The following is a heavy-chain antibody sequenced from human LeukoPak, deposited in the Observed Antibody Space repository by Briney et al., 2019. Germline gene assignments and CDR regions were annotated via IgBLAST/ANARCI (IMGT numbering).Heavy chain of an antibody. Sequence: SETLSLTCTVSGGSISSSPYYWGWIRQPPGKGLEWIVSIYYSGTTHYNPSLESRVTISVDTSKNQFSLKLSSVTAADTAVYYCARVGLENFYYYYMDVWGKGTTVTVSS. V-gene: IGHV4-39*07. D-gene: IGHD6-19*01. CDR1: GGSISSSPYY. J-gene: IGHJ6*03. CDR2: IYYSGTT. CDR3: ARVGLENFYYYYMDV.